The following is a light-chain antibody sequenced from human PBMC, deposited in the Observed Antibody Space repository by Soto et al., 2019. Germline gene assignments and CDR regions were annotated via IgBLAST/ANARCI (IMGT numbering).Light chain of an antibody. V-gene: IGKV3-15*01. Sequence: EIVLTQSPATLSLSPGERATLSCRASQSVSSNLAWYQQKPGQAPRLLIYGASTRATGIPARFSGSGSGTEFTLTISSLQSEDFAVYYCQHRSNWPLTFGGGTKVDI. CDR3: QHRSNWPLT. CDR1: QSVSSN. J-gene: IGKJ4*01. CDR2: GAS.